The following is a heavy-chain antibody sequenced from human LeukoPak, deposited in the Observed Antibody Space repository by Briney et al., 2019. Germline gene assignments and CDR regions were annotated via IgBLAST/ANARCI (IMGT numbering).Heavy chain of an antibody. D-gene: IGHD4-17*01. CDR1: GFTFSNYE. Sequence: GGSLRLSCAASGFTFSNYEMNWVRQAPGKGLEWISYIGSSGSTVYYADSVKGRFTISRDNAENSLYLQMNSLRDEDTAVYYCARDTLVYGDFPDAFDIWGQGTMVTVSS. V-gene: IGHV3-48*03. CDR2: IGSSGSTV. J-gene: IGHJ3*02. CDR3: ARDTLVYGDFPDAFDI.